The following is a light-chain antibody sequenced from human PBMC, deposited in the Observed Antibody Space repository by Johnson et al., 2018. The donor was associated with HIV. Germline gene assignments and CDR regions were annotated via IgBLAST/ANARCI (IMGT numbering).Light chain of an antibody. CDR3: GTWDRSLSAGGV. Sequence: QSVLTQPPSVSAAPGQKVTISCSGSSSNIGNNYVSWYQQLPGTAPKLLIYENTKRPSGIPDRSSGSKSGTSATLGITGLQTGDEGDYYCGTWDRSLSAGGVFGTGTKVTVL. CDR2: ENT. V-gene: IGLV1-51*02. CDR1: SSNIGNNY. J-gene: IGLJ1*01.